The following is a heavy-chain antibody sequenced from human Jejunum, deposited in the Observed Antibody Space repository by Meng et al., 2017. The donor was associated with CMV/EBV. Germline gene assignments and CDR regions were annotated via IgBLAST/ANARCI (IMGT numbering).Heavy chain of an antibody. CDR2: IIQTGHDA. J-gene: IGHJ4*02. D-gene: IGHD4-17*01. V-gene: IGHV3-23*01. CDR1: GFTCRSYS. Sequence: ASGFTCRSYSMAWGRQAPGKGLEWVAGIIQTGHDAYYADSVKGRFTISRDESKSTLYLQMNSLRVEDTAVYYCAKDLKPDGAWDFDSWGQGTLVTVSS. CDR3: AKDLKPDGAWDFDS.